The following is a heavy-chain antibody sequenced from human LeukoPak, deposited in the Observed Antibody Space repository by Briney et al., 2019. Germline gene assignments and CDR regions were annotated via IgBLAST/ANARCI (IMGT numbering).Heavy chain of an antibody. CDR1: VGSISNYY. J-gene: IGHJ6*02. CDR2: IYYTGTT. CDR3: ARGYDIDV. Sequence: SESLSLTCTVSVGSISNYYWSWIRQPPWKALEWIGYIYYTGTTKYNPSLKSRATISLDTSKNQFSLKLTSVTAAGTALFFCARGYDIDVWGQGTTVTVSS. V-gene: IGHV4-59*01.